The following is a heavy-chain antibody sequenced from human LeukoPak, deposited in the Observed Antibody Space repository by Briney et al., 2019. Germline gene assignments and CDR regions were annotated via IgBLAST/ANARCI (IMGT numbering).Heavy chain of an antibody. V-gene: IGHV3-13*01. CDR2: IGTAGDT. CDR3: VRQQTPHGNFDY. CDR1: GFTFSNHA. D-gene: IGHD1-26*01. Sequence: GGSLRLSCATSGFTFSNHAMHWVRQATGKGLEWVSAIGTAGDTFYPGSVKGRFTIARENAKNSLSLQMNSLRAEDTAVYYCVRQQTPHGNFDYWGQGTLVTVSS. J-gene: IGHJ4*02.